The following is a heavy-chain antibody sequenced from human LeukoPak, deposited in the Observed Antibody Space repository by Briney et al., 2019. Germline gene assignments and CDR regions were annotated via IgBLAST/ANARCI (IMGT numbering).Heavy chain of an antibody. CDR1: GGSFSGYS. CDR3: GRVFYSTNWNLFDP. V-gene: IGHV4-34*01. Sequence: SETLSLTCAVYGGSFSGYSWNWIRQPPVKGLEWIGEINHSGGTNYNPSLKSRVTISVDTSKKQFSLKLSSVTAADTAVYYCGRVFYSTNWNLFDPWGQGTLVTVSS. CDR2: INHSGGT. J-gene: IGHJ5*02. D-gene: IGHD1-20*01.